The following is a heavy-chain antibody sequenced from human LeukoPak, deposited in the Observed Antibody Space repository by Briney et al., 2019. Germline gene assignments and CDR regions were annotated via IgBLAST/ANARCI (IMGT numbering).Heavy chain of an antibody. CDR1: GGTFSSYA. CDR2: IIPIFGTA. J-gene: IGHJ4*02. CDR3: ARDYDSSGYLDY. Sequence: SVKVSCKASGGTFSSYAISWVRQAPGHGLEWMGGIIPIFGTANYAQKFQGRVTITADESTSTAYMELSSLRSEDTAVYYCARDYDSSGYLDYWGQGTLVTVSS. D-gene: IGHD3-22*01. V-gene: IGHV1-69*13.